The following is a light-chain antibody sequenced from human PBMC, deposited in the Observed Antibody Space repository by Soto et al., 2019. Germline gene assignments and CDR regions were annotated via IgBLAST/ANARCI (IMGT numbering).Light chain of an antibody. J-gene: IGKJ3*01. Sequence: EIVLTQSPATLSLSPGERATLSCRASPSVSSYLAWYQQKPGQAPRLLIYDASNRATGIPARFSGSGSGTDFTLTISSLEPEDFAVYYCQQRSNCSFGPGTKVDIK. CDR1: PSVSSY. CDR3: QQRSNCS. CDR2: DAS. V-gene: IGKV3-11*01.